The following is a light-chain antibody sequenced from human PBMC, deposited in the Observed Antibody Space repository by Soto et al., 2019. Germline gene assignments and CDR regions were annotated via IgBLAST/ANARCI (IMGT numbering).Light chain of an antibody. J-gene: IGKJ4*01. CDR2: GAS. CDR1: QSVSSN. Sequence: EIVRTQSPATLSVSPGERATLSCRASQSVSSNLAWYQQKPGQAPRLLIYGASTRATGIPARFSGSGSGTEFTLTISSLQSEDFAVYYCQQLRMSPSTFGGGTKVAIK. V-gene: IGKV3-15*01. CDR3: QQLRMSPST.